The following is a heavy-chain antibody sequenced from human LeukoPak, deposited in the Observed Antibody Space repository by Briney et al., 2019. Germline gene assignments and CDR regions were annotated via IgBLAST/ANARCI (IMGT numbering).Heavy chain of an antibody. V-gene: IGHV3-48*02. J-gene: IGHJ4*02. CDR2: ISATSDTI. CDR1: GFIFSDYA. CDR3: ARDFWGSSDYFDY. D-gene: IGHD3-16*01. Sequence: GGSLRLSCAASGFIFSDYAMNWLRQAPGKGPEWISYISATSDTIYYADSVRGRFTVSRDSAKNSLFLQMNSLRDEDTAVYYCARDFWGSSDYFDYWGQGTLVTVSS.